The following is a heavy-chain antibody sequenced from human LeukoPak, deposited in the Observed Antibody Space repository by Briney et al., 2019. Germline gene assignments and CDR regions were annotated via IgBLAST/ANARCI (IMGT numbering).Heavy chain of an antibody. D-gene: IGHD3-22*01. CDR2: ITSSGSTI. V-gene: IGHV3-11*04. CDR3: ARDRYYYDSTGIPPGY. CDR1: GFTFSDYY. Sequence: GGSLRLSCAASGFTFSDYYMSWIRQAPGKGLAWVSYITSSGSTISYADSVKGRFTISRDNAKNSLYLQMNSLRAEDTAVYYCARDRYYYDSTGIPPGYWGQGTLVTVSS. J-gene: IGHJ4*02.